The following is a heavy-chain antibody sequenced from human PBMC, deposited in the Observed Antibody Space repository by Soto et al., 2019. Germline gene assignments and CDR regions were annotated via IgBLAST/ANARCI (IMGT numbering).Heavy chain of an antibody. CDR2: TYYRSKWYN. J-gene: IGHJ4*02. Sequence: PSQTLSLTCAISGDSVSSNTVVWSWIRQSPSRGLEWLGRTYYRSKWYNGYATSVKSRISINPDTSKNQISLQLDSVTPEDTAVYFCARGTAVTGLDYWGQGALVTVSS. V-gene: IGHV6-1*01. CDR3: ARGTAVTGLDY. CDR1: GDSVSSNTVV. D-gene: IGHD6-19*01.